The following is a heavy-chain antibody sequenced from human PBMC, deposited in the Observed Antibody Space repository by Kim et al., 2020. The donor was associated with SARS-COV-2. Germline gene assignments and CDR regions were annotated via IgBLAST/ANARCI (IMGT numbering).Heavy chain of an antibody. CDR3: ARLSKSIRIAAGGGAFDI. Sequence: SETLSLTCTVSGGSISSSSYYWGWIRQPPGKGLEWIGSIYYSGSTYYNPSLKSRVTISVDTSKNQFSLKLSSVTAADTAVYYCARLSKSIRIAAGGGAFDIWGQGTMVTVSS. CDR2: IYYSGST. V-gene: IGHV4-39*01. D-gene: IGHD6-13*01. CDR1: GGSISSSSYY. J-gene: IGHJ3*02.